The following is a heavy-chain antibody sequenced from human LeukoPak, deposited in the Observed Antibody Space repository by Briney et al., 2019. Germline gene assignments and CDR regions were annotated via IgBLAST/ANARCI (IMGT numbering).Heavy chain of an antibody. V-gene: IGHV5-51*01. Sequence: HGESLKISCNGSHYTFTNYWIGWVRQVPGRGLEWMGIIYPIDSDTKYSPSFQGQVTISADRSINTAYLQWSSLQASDTGFYCAGRRISLFGFFLGSGTFDLWGQGTLVTVSS. CDR3: AGRRISLFGFFLGSGTFDL. D-gene: IGHD3-3*01. CDR2: IYPIDSDT. CDR1: HYTFTNYW. J-gene: IGHJ3*01.